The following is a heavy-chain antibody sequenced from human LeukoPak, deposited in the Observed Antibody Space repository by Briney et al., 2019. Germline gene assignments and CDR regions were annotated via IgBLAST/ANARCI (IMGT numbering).Heavy chain of an antibody. CDR2: MNPSSGNT. J-gene: IGHJ6*03. Sequence: ASVKVSCKASGYTFTSYDINWVRQATGQGLEWMGWMNPSSGNTGYAQKFQGRVTMTRNTSISTAYMELSSLRSEDTTVYYCARESNYDFWSGYLNYYYYYMDVWGKGTTVTVSS. CDR3: ARESNYDFWSGYLNYYYYYMDV. CDR1: GYTFTSYD. V-gene: IGHV1-8*01. D-gene: IGHD3-3*01.